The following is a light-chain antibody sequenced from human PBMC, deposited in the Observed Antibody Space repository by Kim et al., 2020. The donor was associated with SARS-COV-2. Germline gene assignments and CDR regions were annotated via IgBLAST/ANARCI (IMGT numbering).Light chain of an antibody. CDR2: GAS. CDR3: QQYGSSPMYT. J-gene: IGKJ2*01. V-gene: IGKV3-20*01. Sequence: SAGERATPSCRASQSVSSSYLAWYQQKPGQAPRLLIYGASSRATGIPDRFSGSGSGTDLTLTISRLEPEDFAVYYCQQYGSSPMYTFGQGTKLEI. CDR1: QSVSSSY.